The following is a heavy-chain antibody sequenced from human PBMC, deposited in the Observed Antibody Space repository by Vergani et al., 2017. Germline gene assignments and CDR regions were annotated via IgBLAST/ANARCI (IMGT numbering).Heavy chain of an antibody. CDR2: IYHSGST. CDR3: AGSSSWYY. J-gene: IGHJ4*02. CDR1: GYSISSGYY. V-gene: IGHV4-38-2*01. Sequence: QVQLQESGAGLVKPSETLSLTCAVSGYSISSGYYWGWIRQPPGKGLEWIGSIYHSGSTYYNPSLKSRVTISVDTSKNQFSLKLSSVTAADTAVYYCAGSSSWYYWGQGTLVTVSS. D-gene: IGHD6-13*01.